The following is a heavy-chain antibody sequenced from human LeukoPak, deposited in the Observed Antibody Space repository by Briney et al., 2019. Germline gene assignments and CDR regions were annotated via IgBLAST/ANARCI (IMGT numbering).Heavy chain of an antibody. Sequence: GGSLSVSLASSGFTFSSYRMHGVGPAPGKGLEGVPSISISSSYIYYADAVKGRFTITRENAKNSLYLQMNSLTAEDTAVYDCVRGNMFRVEGEVYWGQGTLVTVSS. J-gene: IGHJ4*02. CDR1: GFTFSSYR. V-gene: IGHV3-21*01. CDR2: ISISSSYI. CDR3: VRGNMFRVEGEVY. D-gene: IGHD3-10*01.